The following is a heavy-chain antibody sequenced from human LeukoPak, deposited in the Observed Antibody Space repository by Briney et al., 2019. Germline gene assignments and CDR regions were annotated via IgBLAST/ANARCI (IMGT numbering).Heavy chain of an antibody. CDR2: MEQDGSEE. Sequence: PGGSLRLSCAASGSTFTSYGMNWVRQAPGKGLEWVANMEQDGSEEYYVDSVKGRFTISRDNAKNSLYLQMNSLRAEDTAVYYCARVRDLNWPFDYWGQGTLVTVSP. CDR3: ARVRDLNWPFDY. J-gene: IGHJ4*02. CDR1: GSTFTSYG. D-gene: IGHD1-20*01. V-gene: IGHV3-7*04.